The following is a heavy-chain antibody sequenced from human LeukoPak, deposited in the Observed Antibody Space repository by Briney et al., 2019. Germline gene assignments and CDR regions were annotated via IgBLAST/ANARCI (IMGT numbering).Heavy chain of an antibody. CDR1: GFTFSSYS. D-gene: IGHD2-15*01. Sequence: GGSLRLSCAASGFTFSSYSMNWVRQAPGKGLEWVSSISSSSSYIYYADSVKGRFTISRDNAKNSLYLQLNSLRAEDTAVYYCARCSGGSCYSRSDYWGQGTLVTVSS. V-gene: IGHV3-21*01. J-gene: IGHJ4*02. CDR2: ISSSSSYI. CDR3: ARCSGGSCYSRSDY.